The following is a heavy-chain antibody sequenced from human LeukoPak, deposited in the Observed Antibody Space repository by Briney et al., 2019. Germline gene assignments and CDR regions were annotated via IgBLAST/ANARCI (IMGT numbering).Heavy chain of an antibody. Sequence: GGSLRLSCAGSGFTFSSYAMSWVRQAPRKGLEWVSGFSVGGGTYYADSVKGRFTISRDNSKNTLDLQMNSLRAEDTAVYYCVKGYYSHYYFMDAWGIGTTVTVSS. CDR1: GFTFSSYA. D-gene: IGHD3-10*01. J-gene: IGHJ6*03. CDR2: FSVGGGT. V-gene: IGHV3-23*01. CDR3: VKGYYSHYYFMDA.